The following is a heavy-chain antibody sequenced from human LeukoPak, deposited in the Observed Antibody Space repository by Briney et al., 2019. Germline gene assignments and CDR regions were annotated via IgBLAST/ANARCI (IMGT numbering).Heavy chain of an antibody. J-gene: IGHJ4*01. CDR3: ARQNPAASGQGLDY. V-gene: IGHV4-59*08. CDR1: GGSISSYY. D-gene: IGHD6-13*01. CDR2: IHYSGTT. Sequence: SETLSLTCTVSGGSISSYYWSWIRQPPGKGLEWIGYIHYSGTTNYNPSLRSRVTMSVDTSKNQFSLKVSSATAADTAVYYCARQNPAASGQGLDYWGHGTLVTVSS.